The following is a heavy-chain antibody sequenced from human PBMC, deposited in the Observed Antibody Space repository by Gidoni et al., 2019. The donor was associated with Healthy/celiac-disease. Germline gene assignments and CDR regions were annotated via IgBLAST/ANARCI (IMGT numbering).Heavy chain of an antibody. CDR1: GGSISSSSYY. CDR2: IYYSGST. D-gene: IGHD1-1*01. Sequence: QLQLQESGPGLVKPSETLSLTCTVSGGSISSSSYYWGWIRQPPGKGLEWIGSIYYSGSTYYNPSLKSRVTISVDTFKNQFSLKLSSVTAADTAVYYCARLWGNWNTRKNYYFDYWGQGTLVTVSS. J-gene: IGHJ4*02. CDR3: ARLWGNWNTRKNYYFDY. V-gene: IGHV4-39*01.